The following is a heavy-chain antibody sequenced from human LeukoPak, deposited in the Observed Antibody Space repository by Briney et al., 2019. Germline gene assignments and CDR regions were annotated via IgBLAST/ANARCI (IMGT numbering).Heavy chain of an antibody. CDR3: ARAPKDFWSGHEYYFDY. CDR1: GYTFTSYG. J-gene: IGHJ4*02. Sequence: GASVKVSCKASGYTFTSYGINWVRRAPGQGLEWMGWISAYNGNTNYAQKLQGRVTVTTDTSTSTAYMELRSLRSDDTAVYYCARAPKDFWSGHEYYFDYWGQGTLVTVSS. CDR2: ISAYNGNT. D-gene: IGHD3-3*01. V-gene: IGHV1-18*01.